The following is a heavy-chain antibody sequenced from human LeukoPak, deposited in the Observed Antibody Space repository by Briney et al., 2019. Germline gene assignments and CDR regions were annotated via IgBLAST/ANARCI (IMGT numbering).Heavy chain of an antibody. J-gene: IGHJ6*02. CDR1: GFTFSSYG. CDR2: ISYDGSNE. V-gene: IGHV3-30*03. D-gene: IGHD2-2*01. Sequence: GGSLRLSCAASGFTFSSYGMHWVRQAPGKGLEWVAVISYDGSNEYYADSVRGRFTISRDNSKFTLYMQMNSLRAEDTAVYYCARVRAGYCTSTSCYTGMDVWGQGTTVTVSS. CDR3: ARVRAGYCTSTSCYTGMDV.